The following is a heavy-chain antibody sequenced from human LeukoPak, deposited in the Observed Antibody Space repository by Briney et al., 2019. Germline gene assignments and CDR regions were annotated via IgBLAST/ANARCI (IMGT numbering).Heavy chain of an antibody. V-gene: IGHV3-23*01. D-gene: IGHD2-2*01. CDR3: ATRTLYCSTSRCYLDY. CDR1: GFTFSNYA. Sequence: GGSLRLSCAASGFTFSNYAMSWVRQAPGKGLEWVSSISGSGAGTYHADSVKGRFTISRDNSKNTLYLQMSSLRAADTAVYYCATRTLYCSTSRCYLDYWGRGTLVTVSS. CDR2: ISGSGAGT. J-gene: IGHJ4*02.